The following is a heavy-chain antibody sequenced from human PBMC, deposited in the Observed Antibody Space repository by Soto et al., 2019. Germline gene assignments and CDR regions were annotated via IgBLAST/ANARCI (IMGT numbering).Heavy chain of an antibody. Sequence: GGSLRLSCAASGFTFSSYSMNWVRQAPGKGLEWVSYISSSSSTIYYADSVKGRFTISRDNAKNSLYLQMNSLRAEDTAVYYCARDPYYDYIWGSYRSGHFDYWGQGTLVTVSS. CDR1: GFTFSSYS. CDR2: ISSSSSTI. V-gene: IGHV3-48*01. J-gene: IGHJ4*01. CDR3: ARDPYYDYIWGSYRSGHFDY. D-gene: IGHD3-16*02.